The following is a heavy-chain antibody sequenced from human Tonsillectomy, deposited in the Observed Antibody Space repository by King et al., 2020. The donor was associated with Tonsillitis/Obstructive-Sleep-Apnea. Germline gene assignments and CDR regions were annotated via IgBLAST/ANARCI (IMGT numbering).Heavy chain of an antibody. Sequence: VQLVESGGGVVQPGRSLRLSCAGSGFSFSHYGIHWVRQVPGKGLEWVALIDYDGSDKYYGESVKGRFTISRDNSKNTVFLQMDRLRVEDTAVYYCVRDKAEHSSSWRLKYWGQGTLVTVSS. CDR3: VRDKAEHSSSWRLKY. D-gene: IGHD3-22*01. CDR1: GFSFSHYG. CDR2: IDYDGSDK. V-gene: IGHV3-33*01. J-gene: IGHJ4*02.